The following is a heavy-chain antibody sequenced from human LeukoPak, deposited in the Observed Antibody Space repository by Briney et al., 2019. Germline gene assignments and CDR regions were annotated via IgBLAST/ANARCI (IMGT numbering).Heavy chain of an antibody. J-gene: IGHJ4*02. Sequence: GGSRRLSCTASGFTFSDYAMSWVRQAPGEGLEWVSSISDNGGGTYYADSVKGRFTISRDNSKNTLFLQMNSLRAEDSAVYYCAKMGVVAARPGTFDYWGQGTLVTVSS. V-gene: IGHV3-23*01. D-gene: IGHD6-6*01. CDR3: AKMGVVAARPGTFDY. CDR2: ISDNGGGT. CDR1: GFTFSDYA.